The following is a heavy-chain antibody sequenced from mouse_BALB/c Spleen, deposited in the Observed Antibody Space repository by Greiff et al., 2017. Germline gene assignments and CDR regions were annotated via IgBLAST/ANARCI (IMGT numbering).Heavy chain of an antibody. Sequence: EVKLMESGPELVKPGASVKMSCKASGYTFPSYVMHWVKQKPGQGLEWIGYINPYNDGTKYNEKFKGKATLTSDKSSSPAYMELSSLTAEDSAVYYCARSGWRVDYWGQGTTLTVSA. CDR1: GYTFPSYV. CDR3: ARSGWRVDY. J-gene: IGHJ2*01. CDR2: INPYNDGT. V-gene: IGHV1-14*01. D-gene: IGHD1-1*02.